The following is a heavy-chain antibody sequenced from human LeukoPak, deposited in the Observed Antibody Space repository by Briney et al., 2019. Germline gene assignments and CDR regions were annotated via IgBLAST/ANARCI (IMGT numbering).Heavy chain of an antibody. V-gene: IGHV1-18*01. J-gene: IGHJ4*02. CDR1: GYTFTTYD. D-gene: IGHD1-26*01. CDR3: TRGGATSGHDY. Sequence: ASVTVSCKASGYTFTTYDISWARQAPGQGLEWMGWISTYNGNTNYAQKVQGRVTMTTDTSTSTAYMELRSLTSDDTAVYYCTRGGATSGHDYWGQGTLVTVSS. CDR2: ISTYNGNT.